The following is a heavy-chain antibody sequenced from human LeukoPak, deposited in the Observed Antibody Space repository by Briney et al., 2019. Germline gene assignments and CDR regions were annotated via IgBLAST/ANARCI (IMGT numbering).Heavy chain of an antibody. D-gene: IGHD6-19*01. Sequence: SETLSLTCTVSGGSISSSSYYWGWIRQPPGKGLECIGSIYYSGSTYYNPSLKSRVTISVDTSKNQFSLKLSSVTAADTAVYYCARDSAVADPKPFDPWGQGTLVTVSS. CDR1: GGSISSSSYY. V-gene: IGHV4-39*02. CDR3: ARDSAVADPKPFDP. J-gene: IGHJ5*02. CDR2: IYYSGST.